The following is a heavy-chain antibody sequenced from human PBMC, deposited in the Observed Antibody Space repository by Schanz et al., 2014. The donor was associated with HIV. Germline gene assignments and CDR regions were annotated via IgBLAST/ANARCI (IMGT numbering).Heavy chain of an antibody. J-gene: IGHJ6*02. CDR1: GGTFNSYV. CDR3: ARDIKYDDPFQYGMDV. V-gene: IGHV1-69*06. D-gene: IGHD1-1*01. CDR2: ITPMFGTA. Sequence: QVQLVQSGAEVKKPGSSVKVSCKASGGTFNSYVISWVRQAPGQGLEWMGGITPMFGTANYAQKFQGRLTITADKSTGTVYMDLGSLTSEDTAVYFCARDIKYDDPFQYGMDVWGQGTTVSVSS.